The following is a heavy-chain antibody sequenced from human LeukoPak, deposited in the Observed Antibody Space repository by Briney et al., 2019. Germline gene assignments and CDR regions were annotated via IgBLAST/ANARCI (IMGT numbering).Heavy chain of an antibody. J-gene: IGHJ6*04. V-gene: IGHV3-74*01. CDR2: ITRDGSST. CDR1: GFTFSSSW. Sequence: GWSLRLSCAASGFTFSSSWMHWVRQAPGKGLVWVSRITRDGSSTTYADSVKGRFTTSRDNAKNTLYLQMDSLRGDDTAVYYCARDPGYESWSPFWGGMDVWGNGTTVIVSS. CDR3: ARDPGYESWSPFWGGMDV. D-gene: IGHD3-16*01.